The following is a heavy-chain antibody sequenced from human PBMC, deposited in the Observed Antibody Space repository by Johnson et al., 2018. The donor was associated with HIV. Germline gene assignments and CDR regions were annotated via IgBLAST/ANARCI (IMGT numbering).Heavy chain of an antibody. CDR1: GFTFSSYA. Sequence: QVQLVESGGGSVQPGRSLRLSCAASGFTFSSYAMHWVRQAPGTGLEWVALVSYDGRNQYYADSVKGRFTISRDNSKNTLYLQMNSLRAEDTAVYYCASLGLDLLVKAPLSVVFDAFDIWGQGTMVTVSS. V-gene: IGHV3-30-3*01. J-gene: IGHJ3*02. D-gene: IGHD3-16*01. CDR3: ASLGLDLLVKAPLSVVFDAFDI. CDR2: VSYDGRNQ.